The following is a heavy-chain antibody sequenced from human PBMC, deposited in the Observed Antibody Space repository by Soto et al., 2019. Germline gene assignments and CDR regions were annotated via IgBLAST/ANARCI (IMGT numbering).Heavy chain of an antibody. CDR3: ARVFYYDILTGKSYNMDV. D-gene: IGHD3-9*01. CDR2: ISGSGGST. CDR1: GFTFSNYA. J-gene: IGHJ6*02. Sequence: VQLLESGGDLVQPGGSLRLSCEASGFTFSNYAMSWVRQVPGKGLEWVSVISGSGGSTNYADSAKGRFTISRDNSMDTLYLQMNSLRAEDTAVYYCARVFYYDILTGKSYNMDVWGQGTTVIVSS. V-gene: IGHV3-23*01.